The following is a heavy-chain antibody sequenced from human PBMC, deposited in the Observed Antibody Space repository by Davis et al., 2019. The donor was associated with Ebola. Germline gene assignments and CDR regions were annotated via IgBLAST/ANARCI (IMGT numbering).Heavy chain of an antibody. CDR3: ARTRHSVVVAATSHWFDP. CDR2: INHSGST. J-gene: IGHJ5*02. D-gene: IGHD2-15*01. CDR1: GGSFSGYY. V-gene: IGHV4-34*01. Sequence: MPSETLSLTCAVYGGSFSGYYWSWIRQPPGKGLEWIGEINHSGSTNYNPSLKSRVTISVDTSKNQFSLKLSSVTAADTAVYYCARTRHSVVVAATSHWFDPWGQGTPVTVSS.